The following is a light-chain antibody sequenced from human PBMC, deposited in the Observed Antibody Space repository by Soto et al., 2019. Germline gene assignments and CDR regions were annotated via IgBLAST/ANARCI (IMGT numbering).Light chain of an antibody. CDR1: QSVGSD. V-gene: IGKV3-20*01. Sequence: EIEMTQSPATLSVSPGARATLSCRASQSVGSDLVWYRQKPGQAPRLLIYAASSRATGIPDRFSGSGSGTDFTLTISRLEPEDFAVYYCQQYGSSPWTFGQGTKVDIK. CDR2: AAS. CDR3: QQYGSSPWT. J-gene: IGKJ1*01.